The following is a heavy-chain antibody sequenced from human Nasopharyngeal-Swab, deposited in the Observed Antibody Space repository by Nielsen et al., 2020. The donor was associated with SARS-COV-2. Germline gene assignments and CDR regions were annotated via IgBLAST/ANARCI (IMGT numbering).Heavy chain of an antibody. V-gene: IGHV1-69*13. Sequence: SVKVSCKASGGTFSSYAISWVRQAPGQGLEWMGGIIPIFGIANYAQKFQGRVTITADESTSTAYMELSSLRSEDTAVYYCARGYTAMVTGWFDPWGQGTLVTVSS. CDR3: ARGYTAMVTGWFDP. D-gene: IGHD5-18*01. J-gene: IGHJ5*02. CDR2: IIPIFGIA. CDR1: GGTFSSYA.